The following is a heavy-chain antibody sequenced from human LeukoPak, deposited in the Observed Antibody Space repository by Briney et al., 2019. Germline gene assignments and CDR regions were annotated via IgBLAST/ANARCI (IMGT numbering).Heavy chain of an antibody. CDR1: GGSISSYY. J-gene: IGHJ4*02. V-gene: IGHV4-59*08. CDR2: IYYSGRT. D-gene: IGHD3-9*01. Sequence: SETLSLTCTVSGGSISSYYWSWIRQPPGKGLEWIGYIYYSGRTNYKPSLKSRVTISVDSSNNHFSLKLSSVTAADTAVYYCARTPYYDILTGYYFDYWGQGTLVTVSS. CDR3: ARTPYYDILTGYYFDY.